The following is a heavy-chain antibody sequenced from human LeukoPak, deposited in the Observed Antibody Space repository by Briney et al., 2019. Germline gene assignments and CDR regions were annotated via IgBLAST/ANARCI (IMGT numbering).Heavy chain of an antibody. CDR1: DGSISSYY. CDR2: VYYSGST. V-gene: IGHV4-59*01. CDR3: ARDSVGNYGDYPHYYYYMDV. Sequence: SETLSLTCTVSDGSISSYYWSWIRQPPGKGLEWIGYVYYSGSTNYNPSLKSRVTISVDTSKNQFSLKLSSVTAADTAVYYCARDSVGNYGDYPHYYYYMDVWGKGTTVTVSS. D-gene: IGHD4-17*01. J-gene: IGHJ6*03.